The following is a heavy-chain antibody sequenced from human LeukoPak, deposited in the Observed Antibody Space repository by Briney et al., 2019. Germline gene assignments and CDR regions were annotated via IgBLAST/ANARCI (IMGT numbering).Heavy chain of an antibody. Sequence: SETLSLTCSVSGSSFRSGHYWGWIRLSSGEGLEWIGNVHETGYANYNPSLRSRVTISVDPSKSQFSLRLTSVTAADTAVYYCARTVVTATIDGFQIWGQGTMVTVSS. CDR3: ARTVVTATIDGFQI. D-gene: IGHD2-21*02. J-gene: IGHJ3*02. V-gene: IGHV4-38-2*02. CDR2: VHETGYA. CDR1: GSSFRSGHY.